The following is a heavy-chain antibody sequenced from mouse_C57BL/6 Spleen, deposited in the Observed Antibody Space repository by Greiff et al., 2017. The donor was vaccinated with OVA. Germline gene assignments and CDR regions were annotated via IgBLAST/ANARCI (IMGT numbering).Heavy chain of an antibody. V-gene: IGHV1-59*01. D-gene: IGHD1-1*01. CDR2: IDPSDSYT. CDR1: GYTFTSYW. Sequence: VKLQQPGAELVRPGTSVKLSCKASGYTFTSYWMHWVKQRPGQGLEWIGVIDPSDSYTNYNQKFKGKATLTVDTSSSTAYMQLSSLTSEDSAVYYCAREGRYYGSSSDYAMDYWGQGTSVTVSS. CDR3: AREGRYYGSSSDYAMDY. J-gene: IGHJ4*01.